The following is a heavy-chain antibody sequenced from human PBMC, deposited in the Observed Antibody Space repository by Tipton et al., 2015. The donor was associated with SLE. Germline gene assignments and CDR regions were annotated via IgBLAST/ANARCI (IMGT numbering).Heavy chain of an antibody. CDR1: GGSISSSSYY. CDR3: ARERYSSSWYGN. J-gene: IGHJ4*02. CDR2: IYYSGST. Sequence: TLSLTCTVSGGSISSSSYYWGWIRQPPGKGLEWIGSIYYSGSTNYNPSLKSRVTISVDTSKNQFSLKLSSVTADDTAVYYCARERYSSSWYGNWGQGTLVTVSS. D-gene: IGHD6-13*01. V-gene: IGHV4-39*07.